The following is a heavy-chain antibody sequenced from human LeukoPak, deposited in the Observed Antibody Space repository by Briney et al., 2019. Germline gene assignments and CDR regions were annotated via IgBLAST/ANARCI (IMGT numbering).Heavy chain of an antibody. J-gene: IGHJ4*02. CDR1: GFTFSSYS. CDR2: ISSSSSYI. Sequence: PGGSLRLSCAASGFTFSSYSMNWVRQAPGKGLEWVSSISSSSSYIYYADSVKGRFTISRENAKNSLYLQMNNMRAGDTAVYYCARGPRYYFDSWGQGTLVTVSS. CDR3: ARGPRYYFDS. V-gene: IGHV3-21*01.